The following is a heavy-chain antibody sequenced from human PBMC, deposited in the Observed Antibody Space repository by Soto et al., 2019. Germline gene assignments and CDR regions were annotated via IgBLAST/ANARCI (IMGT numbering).Heavy chain of an antibody. J-gene: IGHJ3*02. V-gene: IGHV1-18*04. CDR2: ISVYNGNT. Sequence: ASVKVSCKASGYIFTIYDISWVRQAPGQGLEWMGWISVYNGNTNYAQKLQGRVTMTTDTSTSTAYMELRSLRSDDTAVYYCARASGSYYADAFDIWGQGTMVTVSS. D-gene: IGHD1-26*01. CDR1: GYIFTIYD. CDR3: ARASGSYYADAFDI.